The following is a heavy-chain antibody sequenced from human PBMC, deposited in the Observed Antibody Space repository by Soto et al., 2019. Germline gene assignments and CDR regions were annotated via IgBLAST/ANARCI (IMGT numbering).Heavy chain of an antibody. Sequence: PSETLSLTCIVSGYSISSGYYWGWLRQSPGKGLEWIGHIYDTGSTSYNPSLKSRVTISVDTSNKQFSLRLSAVTAADTAVYYCARCPIDHNWFDPWGQGTLVTVSS. V-gene: IGHV4-38-2*02. CDR1: GYSISSGYY. CDR3: ARCPIDHNWFDP. J-gene: IGHJ5*02. D-gene: IGHD3-9*01. CDR2: IYDTGST.